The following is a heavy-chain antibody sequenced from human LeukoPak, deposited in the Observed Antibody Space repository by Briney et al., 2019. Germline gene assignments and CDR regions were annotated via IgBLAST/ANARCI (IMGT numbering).Heavy chain of an antibody. J-gene: IGHJ6*02. V-gene: IGHV1-46*01. D-gene: IGHD2-15*01. CDR3: AKDLHWWAGMDV. CDR2: INPSGGST. Sequence: ASVKVSCKATGYTFTSHYMHWVRQAPGQGLEWMGIINPSGGSTSYAQKFQGRVTISRDTSKSTLFLQMNSLRADDTAVYYCAKDLHWWAGMDVWGQGTTVTVSS. CDR1: GYTFTSHY.